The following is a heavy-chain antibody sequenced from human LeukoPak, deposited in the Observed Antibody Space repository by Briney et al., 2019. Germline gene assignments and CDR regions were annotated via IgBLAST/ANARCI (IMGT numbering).Heavy chain of an antibody. CDR1: GFSVSSNY. V-gene: IGHV3-66*01. CDR2: IYAGGST. J-gene: IGHJ4*02. D-gene: IGHD3-3*01. Sequence: PGGSLRLSCAASGFSVSSNYMSWVRQAPGKGLEWVSVIYAGGSTYYADSVKGRFTISRDNSKNTLYLQMNSLRAEDTAVYYCASKDTIFGVVIREYWGQGTLVTVSS. CDR3: ASKDTIFGVVIREY.